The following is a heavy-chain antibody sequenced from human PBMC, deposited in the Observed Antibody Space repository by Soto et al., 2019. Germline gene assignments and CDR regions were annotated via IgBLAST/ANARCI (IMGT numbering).Heavy chain of an antibody. D-gene: IGHD3-3*01. CDR2: IIPIFGTA. CDR3: ARDPAPNAEWLHPNWFDP. CDR1: GGTFSSYA. Sequence: GASVKVSCKASGGTFSSYAISWVRQAPGQGLEWMGGIIPIFGTANYAQKFQGRVTITADESTSTAYMELSSLRSEDTAVYYCARDPAPNAEWLHPNWFDPWGQGTLVTVSS. V-gene: IGHV1-69*13. J-gene: IGHJ5*02.